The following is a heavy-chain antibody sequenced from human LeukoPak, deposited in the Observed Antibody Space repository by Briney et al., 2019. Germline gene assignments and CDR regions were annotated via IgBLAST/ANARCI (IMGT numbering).Heavy chain of an antibody. D-gene: IGHD3-22*01. J-gene: IGHJ4*02. Sequence: SETLSLTCTVSGGSISSYYWSWIRQPPGKGLEWIGYIYYSGSTNYNPSLKSRVTISVDTSKNQFSLKLSSVTAADTAVYYCARAPSNYYDSSGHRFDYWGQGTLVTVSS. CDR2: IYYSGST. CDR3: ARAPSNYYDSSGHRFDY. V-gene: IGHV4-59*01. CDR1: GGSISSYY.